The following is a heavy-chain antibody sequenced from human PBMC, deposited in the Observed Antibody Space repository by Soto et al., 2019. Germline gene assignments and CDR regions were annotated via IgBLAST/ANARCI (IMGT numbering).Heavy chain of an antibody. Sequence: GGSLRLSCAASGFTFSSYGMHWVRQAPGKGLEWVAVISYDGSNKYYADSVKGRFTISRDNSKNTLYLQMNSLRAEDTAVYYCAKDANSGYDYYFDYWGQGTLVTVSS. CDR2: ISYDGSNK. J-gene: IGHJ4*02. CDR1: GFTFSSYG. CDR3: AKDANSGYDYYFDY. D-gene: IGHD5-12*01. V-gene: IGHV3-30*18.